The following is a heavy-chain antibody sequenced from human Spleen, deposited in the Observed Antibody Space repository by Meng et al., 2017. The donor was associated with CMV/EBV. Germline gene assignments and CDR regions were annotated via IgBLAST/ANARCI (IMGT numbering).Heavy chain of an antibody. J-gene: IGHJ4*02. CDR2: INHSGST. CDR1: GGSFSGYY. Sequence: QVQRPQWGAGLFMPSETLSLTCAVYGGSFSGYYWSWIRQPPGKGLEWIGEINHSGSTNYNPSLKSRVTISVDTSKNQFSLKLSSVTAADTAVYYCARDSWFQEGFDYWGQGTLVTVSS. CDR3: ARDSWFQEGFDY. D-gene: IGHD6-13*01. V-gene: IGHV4-34*01.